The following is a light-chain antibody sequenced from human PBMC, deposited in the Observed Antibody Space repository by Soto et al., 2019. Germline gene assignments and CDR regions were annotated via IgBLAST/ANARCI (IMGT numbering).Light chain of an antibody. CDR3: QQSYSTPRT. CDR2: AAS. CDR1: QGIRSY. Sequence: DIQMTQSPSSLSASVGDRVSITCRASQGIRSYLNWYQQKPGKAPDLLIYAASSLQSGVPSRFSGSGSGTDFTLTISSLQPEDFATYYCQQSYSTPRTFGQGTKVDIK. J-gene: IGKJ1*01. V-gene: IGKV1-39*01.